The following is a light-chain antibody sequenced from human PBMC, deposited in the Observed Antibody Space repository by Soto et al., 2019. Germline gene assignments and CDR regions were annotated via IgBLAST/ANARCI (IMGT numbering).Light chain of an antibody. CDR1: SSDVGGYNY. J-gene: IGLJ1*01. V-gene: IGLV2-14*01. Sequence: QSALTQPASVSGAPGQSITVSCTGTSSDVGGYNYVSWYQQHPGKAPRLMIYDVTNRPSWVSNRFSGSKSGNTAFLTISGLQAEDEADYYCSLCRRGSTAVFGTGTKLTVL. CDR3: SLCRRGSTAV. CDR2: DVT.